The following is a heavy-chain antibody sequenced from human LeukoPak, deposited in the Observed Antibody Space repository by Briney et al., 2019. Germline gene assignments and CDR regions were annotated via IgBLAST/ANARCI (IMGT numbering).Heavy chain of an antibody. CDR3: AELGITMIGGV. J-gene: IGHJ6*04. CDR1: GFTVSSNS. V-gene: IGHV3-21*01. CDR2: ISSSSDYI. D-gene: IGHD3-10*02. Sequence: PGGSLRLSCTVSGFTVSSNSMSWVRQAPGKGLEWVSSISSSSDYIYYADSVKGRFTISRDNAKNSLYLQMNSLRAEDTAVYYCAELGITMIGGVWGKGTTVTISS.